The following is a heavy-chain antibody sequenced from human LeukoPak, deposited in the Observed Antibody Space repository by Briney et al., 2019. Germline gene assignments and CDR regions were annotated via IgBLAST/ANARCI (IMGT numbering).Heavy chain of an antibody. V-gene: IGHV5-10-1*01. CDR3: AQSRITGTTDWFDP. Sequence: GESLRISCNGSGYRFTSYWISWVRQMPGRGLEWMGRIDPSDSYTNYSPSFQGHVTISADKSISTAYLQWSSLKASDNAMYYCAQSRITGTTDWFDPWGQGTLVTVSS. J-gene: IGHJ5*02. CDR2: IDPSDSYT. D-gene: IGHD1-7*01. CDR1: GYRFTSYW.